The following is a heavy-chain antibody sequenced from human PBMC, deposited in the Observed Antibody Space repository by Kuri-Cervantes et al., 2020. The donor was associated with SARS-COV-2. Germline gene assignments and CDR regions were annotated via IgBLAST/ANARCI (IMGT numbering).Heavy chain of an antibody. D-gene: IGHD3-22*01. J-gene: IGHJ4*02. V-gene: IGHV3-30-3*01. CDR3: ARGGGGYYQTYFDY. Sequence: SCKASGGTFSSYAMHWVRQAPGKGLEWVAVISHDGSNKYYADSVKGRFTISRDNSKNTLYLQMNSLRAEDTAVYYCARGGGGYYQTYFDYWGQGTLVTVSS. CDR1: GGTFSSYA. CDR2: ISHDGSNK.